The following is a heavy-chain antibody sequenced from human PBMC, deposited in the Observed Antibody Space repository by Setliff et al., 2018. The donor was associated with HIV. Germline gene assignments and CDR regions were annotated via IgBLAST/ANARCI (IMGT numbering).Heavy chain of an antibody. J-gene: IGHJ3*02. D-gene: IGHD3-22*01. CDR1: GGSISSSSYY. V-gene: IGHV4-39*07. CDR2: IYYSGST. Sequence: SETLSLTCTVSGGSISSSSYYWGWIRQPPGKGLEWIGSIYYSGSTYYNPSLKSRVTISVDTSKNQFSLKLSSVTAADTAVCHCARDPQLYYYDSSGYLGAFDIWGQGTMVTVSS. CDR3: ARDPQLYYYDSSGYLGAFDI.